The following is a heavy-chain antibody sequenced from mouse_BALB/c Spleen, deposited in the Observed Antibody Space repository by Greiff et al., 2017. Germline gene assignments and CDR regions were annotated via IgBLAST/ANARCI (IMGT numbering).Heavy chain of an antibody. CDR1: GYSITSGYY. D-gene: IGHD2-3*01. Sequence: EVKLMESGPGLVKPSQSLSLTCSVTGYSITSGYYWNWIRQFPGNKLEWMGYISYDGSNNYNPSLKNRISITRDTSKNQFFLKLNSVTTEDTATYYCARDHDGYSHYFDYWGQGTTLTVSS. CDR2: ISYDGSN. CDR3: ARDHDGYSHYFDY. J-gene: IGHJ2*01. V-gene: IGHV3-6*02.